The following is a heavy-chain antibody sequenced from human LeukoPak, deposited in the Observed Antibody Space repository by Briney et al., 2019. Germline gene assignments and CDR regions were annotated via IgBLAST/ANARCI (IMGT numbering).Heavy chain of an antibody. CDR1: GYTFTGYY. Sequence: ASVKVSCKASGYTFTGYYMHWVRQAPGQGLEWMGWFNPNSGGTNYAQKFQGRVTMTRDTSISTAYMELSRLRSDDTAVYYCASPRGGYSYANAFDIWGQGTMVTVSS. CDR3: ASPRGGYSYANAFDI. V-gene: IGHV1-2*02. J-gene: IGHJ3*02. CDR2: FNPNSGGT. D-gene: IGHD5-18*01.